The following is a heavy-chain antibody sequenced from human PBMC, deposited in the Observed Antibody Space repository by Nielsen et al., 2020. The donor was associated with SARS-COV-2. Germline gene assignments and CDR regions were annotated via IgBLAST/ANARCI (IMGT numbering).Heavy chain of an antibody. CDR1: GFTFSSYW. CDR2: IYNDGTT. V-gene: IGHV3-66*01. CDR3: ARDLAVAESYDY. D-gene: IGHD6-19*01. J-gene: IGHJ4*02. Sequence: GGSLRLSCAASGFTFSSYWMHWVRQAPGKGLEWVSLIYNDGTTYYADSVKGRFTISRDNSKNTLYLQMNSLRAEDTAVYYCARDLAVAESYDYWGQGTLVTVSS.